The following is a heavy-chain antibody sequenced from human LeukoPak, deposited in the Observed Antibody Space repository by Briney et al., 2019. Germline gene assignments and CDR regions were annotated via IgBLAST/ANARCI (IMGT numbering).Heavy chain of an antibody. V-gene: IGHV3-15*01. D-gene: IGHD3-22*01. J-gene: IGHJ4*02. CDR3: TTDSDYYDTSDYYLGGY. CDR1: GFTFSSYW. CDR2: IKSKTDGGTT. Sequence: GGSLRLSCAASGFTFSSYWMSWVRQAPGKGLEWVGRIKSKTDGGTTDYAAPVKGRFTISRDDSKDTMYLQMNSLKTEDTAVYYCTTDSDYYDTSDYYLGGYWGQGTLVTVSS.